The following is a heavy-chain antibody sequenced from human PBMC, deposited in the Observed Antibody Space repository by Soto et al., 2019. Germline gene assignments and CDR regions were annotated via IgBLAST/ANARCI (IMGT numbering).Heavy chain of an antibody. Sequence: GGSLRLSCAASGFTFSSYSMNWVRQAPGKGLEWVSYISSSSSTIYYADSVKGRFTISRDNAKNSLYLQMNSLRAEDTAVYYCASNYDSSGYYPLDYWGQGTLVTVSS. D-gene: IGHD3-22*01. CDR2: ISSSSSTI. J-gene: IGHJ4*02. CDR1: GFTFSSYS. V-gene: IGHV3-48*04. CDR3: ASNYDSSGYYPLDY.